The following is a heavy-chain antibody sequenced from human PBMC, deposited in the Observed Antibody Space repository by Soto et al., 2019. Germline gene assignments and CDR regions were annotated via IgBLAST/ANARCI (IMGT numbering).Heavy chain of an antibody. CDR1: GYSFTSYW. J-gene: IGHJ5*02. CDR2: IDPSDSYT. Sequence: PGESLKISCKGSGYSFTSYWISWVRQMPGKGLEWMGRIDPSDSYTNYSPSFQGHVTISADKSISTAYLQWSSLKASDTAMYYCARHGITMVRGVISRTGWFDPWGQGTLVTVS. D-gene: IGHD3-10*01. CDR3: ARHGITMVRGVISRTGWFDP. V-gene: IGHV5-10-1*01.